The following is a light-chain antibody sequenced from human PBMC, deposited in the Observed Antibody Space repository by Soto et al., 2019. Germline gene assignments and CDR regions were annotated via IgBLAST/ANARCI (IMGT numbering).Light chain of an antibody. V-gene: IGLV1-47*02. Sequence: QSVLPQPPSASSTPGQTVTISCSGSTSNIGTFYVYWYQHLPGAAPKLLIYIGDQRASGVSDRFSGSKSGTSASLAISGLRSDDEADYYCAAWDDNLNAYVFGSGTKVTVL. CDR3: AAWDDNLNAYV. CDR1: TSNIGTFY. CDR2: IGD. J-gene: IGLJ1*01.